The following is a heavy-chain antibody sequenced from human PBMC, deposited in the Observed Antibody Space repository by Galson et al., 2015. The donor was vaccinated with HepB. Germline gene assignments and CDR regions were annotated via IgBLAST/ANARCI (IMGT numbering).Heavy chain of an antibody. CDR3: GKYSASGSRTFDY. D-gene: IGHD3-10*01. CDR1: GFTFNTYP. Sequence: SLRLSCAASGFTFNTYPMTWVRQAPGKGLEWVSSIGTIGTDTQYADSVKGRFTISRDNSKNTLYLQMNSLRAEDTAVYYCGKYSASGSRTFDYWGQGTLVTVSS. J-gene: IGHJ4*02. V-gene: IGHV3-23*01. CDR2: IGTIGTDT.